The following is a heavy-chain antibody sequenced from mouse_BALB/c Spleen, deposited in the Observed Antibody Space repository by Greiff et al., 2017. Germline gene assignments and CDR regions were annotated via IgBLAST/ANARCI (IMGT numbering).Heavy chain of an antibody. CDR1: GFSLSTSGMG. CDR3: ARIYDGYFAY. D-gene: IGHD2-3*01. J-gene: IGHJ3*01. V-gene: IGHV8-12*01. CDR2: IYWDDDK. Sequence: QVTLKVCGPGILQPSQTLSLTCSFSGFSLSTSGMGVSWIRQPSGKGLEWLAHIYWDDDKRYNPSLKSRLTISKDTSSNQVFLKITSVDTADTATYYCARIYDGYFAYWGQGTLVTVSA.